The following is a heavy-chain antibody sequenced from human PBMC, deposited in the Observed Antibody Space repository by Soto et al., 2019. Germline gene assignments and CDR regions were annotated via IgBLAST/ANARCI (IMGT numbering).Heavy chain of an antibody. D-gene: IGHD6-13*01. CDR2: IYPGDSDT. CDR1: GYSFTSYW. V-gene: IGHV5-51*01. CDR3: ASVVAAVGIGGPPRGYYYGMDV. Sequence: PGESLKTSCKGSGYSFTSYWIGWVRQMPGKGPEWMGIIYPGDSDTRYSPSFQGQVTISADKSISTAYLQWSSLKASDTAMYYCASVVAAVGIGGPPRGYYYGMDVWVEGTTVTISS. J-gene: IGHJ6*04.